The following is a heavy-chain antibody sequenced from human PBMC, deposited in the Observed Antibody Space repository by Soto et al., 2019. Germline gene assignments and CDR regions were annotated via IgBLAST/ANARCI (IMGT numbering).Heavy chain of an antibody. CDR3: VGDSAARTWFDP. D-gene: IGHD6-6*01. CDR1: GSVFSKFS. V-gene: IGHV1-69*13. Sequence: SVKVSCKASGSVFSKFSISWVRQAPGQGLEWMGGLIPMFGTPHYAPKFQGRLTITADESSSTTFLDLNSLRSDDTAVYYCVGDSAARTWFDPWGQGTLVTVSS. CDR2: LIPMFGTP. J-gene: IGHJ5*02.